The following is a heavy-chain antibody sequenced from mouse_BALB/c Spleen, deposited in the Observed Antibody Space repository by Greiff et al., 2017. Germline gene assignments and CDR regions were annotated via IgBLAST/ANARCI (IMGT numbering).Heavy chain of an antibody. D-gene: IGHD1-1*01. CDR3: AREGITTVVAGDYYAMDY. CDR2: INPYNDGT. CDR1: GYTFTSYV. V-gene: IGHV1-14*01. Sequence: VQLQQSGPELVKPGASVKMSCKASGYTFTSYVMHWVKQKPGQGLEWIGYINPYNDGTKYNEKFKGKATLTSDKSSSTAYMELSSLTSEDSAVYYCAREGITTVVAGDYYAMDYWGQGTSVTVSS. J-gene: IGHJ4*01.